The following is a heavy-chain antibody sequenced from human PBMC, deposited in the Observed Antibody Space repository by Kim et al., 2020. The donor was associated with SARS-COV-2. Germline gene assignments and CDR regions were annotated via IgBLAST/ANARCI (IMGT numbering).Heavy chain of an antibody. CDR3: AKDRGRGYSYGYTSGPLPDPHFDY. Sequence: GGSLRLSCAASGFTFDDYAMHWVRQAPGKGLEWVSGISWNSGSIGYADSVKGRFTISRDNAKNSLYLQMNSLRAEDTALYYCAKDRGRGYSYGYTSGPLPDPHFDYWGQGTLVTVSS. J-gene: IGHJ4*02. CDR1: GFTFDDYA. D-gene: IGHD5-18*01. CDR2: ISWNSGSI. V-gene: IGHV3-9*01.